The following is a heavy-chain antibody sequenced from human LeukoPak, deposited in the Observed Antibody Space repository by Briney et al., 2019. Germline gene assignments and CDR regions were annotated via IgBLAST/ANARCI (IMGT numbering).Heavy chain of an antibody. CDR2: VYYSWTT. Sequence: SQTLSLTCTVSGDSINSGDYYWTWIRQPPGKGLEWIGYVYYSWTTDYSPSLKTRLTISADTSRNQFSVKLNSGTAADTAMYYCARGYPHAFDVWGQGTMVTVSS. CDR3: ARGYPHAFDV. V-gene: IGHV4-30-4*08. CDR1: GDSINSGDYY. J-gene: IGHJ3*01. D-gene: IGHD3-16*02.